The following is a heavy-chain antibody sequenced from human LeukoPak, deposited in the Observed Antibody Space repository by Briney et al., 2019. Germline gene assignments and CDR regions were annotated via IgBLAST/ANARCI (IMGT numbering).Heavy chain of an antibody. J-gene: IGHJ2*01. CDR1: GYTFTGYY. CDR3: ARDYYDSSGYPDYWYFDL. V-gene: IGHV1-2*02. D-gene: IGHD3-22*01. Sequence: ASVKVSCKASGYTFTGYYMHWVRQAPGQGLEWMGWINPNSGGTNYAQKFQGRVTMTRDTSISTAYVELSRLRSDDTAVYYCARDYYDSSGYPDYWYFDLWGRGTLVTVSS. CDR2: INPNSGGT.